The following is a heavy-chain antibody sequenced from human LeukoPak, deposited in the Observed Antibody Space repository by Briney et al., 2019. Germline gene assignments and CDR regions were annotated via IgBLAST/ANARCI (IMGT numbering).Heavy chain of an antibody. CDR1: GGSISSYY. CDR3: ARDRGFSSGHGGWFDP. J-gene: IGHJ5*02. V-gene: IGHV4-59*01. CDR2: IYYSGST. D-gene: IGHD6-19*01. Sequence: PSETLSLTCTVSGGSISSYYWSWIRQPPGKGLEWIGYIYYSGSTNYNPSLKSRVTISVDTSKNQFSLKLSSVTAADTAVYYCARDRGFSSGHGGWFDPWGQGTLVTVSS.